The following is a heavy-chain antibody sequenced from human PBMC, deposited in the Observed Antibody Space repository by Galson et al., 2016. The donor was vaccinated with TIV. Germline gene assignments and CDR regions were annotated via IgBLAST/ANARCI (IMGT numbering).Heavy chain of an antibody. Sequence: SLRLSCAASGFAFDTYEMNWVRQAPGKGLEWVSYISSGSYVIHYADSVKGRFTISRDNADNSLHLHMNNLKVEDTAVYYCARWGGGHFDYWGQGAQVTVSS. CDR3: ARWGGGHFDY. J-gene: IGHJ4*02. CDR1: GFAFDTYE. V-gene: IGHV3-48*03. D-gene: IGHD3-16*01. CDR2: ISSGSYVI.